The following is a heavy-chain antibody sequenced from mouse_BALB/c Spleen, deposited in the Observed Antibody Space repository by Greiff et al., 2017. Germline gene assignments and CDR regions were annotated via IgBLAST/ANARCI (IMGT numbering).Heavy chain of an antibody. CDR3: ARSRRYDVADD. Sequence: VQLQQSGPELVKPGASVKISCKASGYSFTSYYIHWVKQRPGQGLEWIGWIFPGSGNTKYNEKFKGKATLTADTSSSTAYMQLSSLTSEDSAVYFCARSRRYDVADDWGQGTSVTVSS. J-gene: IGHJ4*01. CDR2: IFPGSGNT. CDR1: GYSFTSYY. D-gene: IGHD2-14*01. V-gene: IGHV1-66*01.